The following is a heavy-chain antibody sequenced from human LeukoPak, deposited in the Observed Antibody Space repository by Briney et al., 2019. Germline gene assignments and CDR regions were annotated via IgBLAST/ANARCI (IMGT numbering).Heavy chain of an antibody. V-gene: IGHV3-20*04. CDR1: GFTFDDYG. CDR2: INWNGGST. CDR3: ASDDVGAPSH. D-gene: IGHD1-26*01. J-gene: IGHJ4*02. Sequence: PGGSLRLSCAASGFTFDDYGMRWVRRAPGKGLEWVSGINWNGGSTGYADSVKGRFTISRDNAKNSLYLQMNSLRAEDTALYYCASDDVGAPSHWGQGTLVTVSS.